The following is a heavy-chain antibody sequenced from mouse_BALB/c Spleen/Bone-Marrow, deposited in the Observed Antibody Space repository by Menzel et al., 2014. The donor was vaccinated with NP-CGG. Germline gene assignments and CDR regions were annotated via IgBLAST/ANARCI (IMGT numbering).Heavy chain of an antibody. CDR3: TRLDSSGYGAY. CDR2: IDPETGGT. D-gene: IGHD3-2*01. J-gene: IGHJ3*01. CDR1: GYTFTDYE. Sequence: VQLQESGAELVRPGASVTLSCKASGYTFTDYEMHWLKQTPVHGLEWIGAIDPETGGTAYNQKFKGRATLTTDKSSSTAYMELRSLTSEDSAVYYCTRLDSSGYGAYWGQGTLVTVSA. V-gene: IGHV1-15*01.